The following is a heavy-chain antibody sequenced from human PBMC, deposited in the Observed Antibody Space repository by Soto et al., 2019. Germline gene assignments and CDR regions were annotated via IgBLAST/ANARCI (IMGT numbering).Heavy chain of an antibody. J-gene: IGHJ6*02. CDR1: GGTFSSYA. V-gene: IGHV1-69*13. CDR3: ARRPHYDSSEYYYYGMDV. CDR2: IIPIFGTA. D-gene: IGHD3-22*01. Sequence: SVKVSCKASGGTFSSYAISWVRQAAGQGLEWMGGIIPIFGTANYAQKFQGRVTITADESTSTAYMELSSLRSEDTAVYYCARRPHYDSSEYYYYGMDVWGQGTTVTVSS.